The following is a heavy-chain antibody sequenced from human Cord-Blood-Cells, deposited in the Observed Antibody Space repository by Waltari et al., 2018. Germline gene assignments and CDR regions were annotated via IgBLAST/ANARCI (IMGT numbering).Heavy chain of an antibody. CDR2: IIPIFGTA. J-gene: IGHJ3*02. D-gene: IGHD3-9*01. CDR3: ARPLGDILTGYYDAFDI. CDR1: GGTFSSSA. Sequence: QVQLVQSGAEVKKPGSSVTVSCKAFGGTFSSSAISWGRPAPGQGLEWMGGIIPIFGTANYAQKFQGRVTITADKSTSTAYRELSSLRAEDTAVYYCARPLGDILTGYYDAFDIWGQGTMVTVSS. V-gene: IGHV1-69*06.